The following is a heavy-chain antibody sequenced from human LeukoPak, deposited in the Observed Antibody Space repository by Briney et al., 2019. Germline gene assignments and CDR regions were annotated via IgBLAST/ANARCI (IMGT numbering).Heavy chain of an antibody. J-gene: IGHJ3*02. D-gene: IGHD6-13*01. Sequence: ASVKVSCKASGYTFTDYYMHWVQQAPGKGLEWMGRVDPEDGETIYAEKFQGRVTITADTSTDTAYMELSSLRSEDTAVYYCARDFPSFGSSSWYGDIWGQGTMVTVSS. CDR3: ARDFPSFGSSSWYGDI. CDR2: VDPEDGET. V-gene: IGHV1-69-2*01. CDR1: GYTFTDYY.